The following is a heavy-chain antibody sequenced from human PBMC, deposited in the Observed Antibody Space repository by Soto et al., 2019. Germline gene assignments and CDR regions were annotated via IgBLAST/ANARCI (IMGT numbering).Heavy chain of an antibody. Sequence: ASVKVSCKASGYTFTSYYMNWVRQAPGQGLEWMGIINPSGGSTTYAQKFQGRVTMTRDTSTYTVYMELRSLRSEDTAVYYCARGGYYFFCSRDRWIDVFDIWGQGSTGTVSS. CDR1: GYTFTSYY. J-gene: IGHJ3*02. V-gene: IGHV1-46*01. D-gene: IGHD3-22*01. CDR2: INPSGGST. CDR3: ARGGYYFFCSRDRWIDVFDI.